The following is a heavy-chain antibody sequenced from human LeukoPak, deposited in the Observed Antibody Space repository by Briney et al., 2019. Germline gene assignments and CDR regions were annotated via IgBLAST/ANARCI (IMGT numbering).Heavy chain of an antibody. CDR1: GFTFSSYA. Sequence: GGSLRLSCAASGFTFSSYAMSWVRQAPGKGLEWVSGISGTGGSTYHADSVKGRFTLSRDNSKNTLYLQMNSLRAEDTAVYYCAKAGNYDFWSGSSDYLDYWGQGTLVTVSS. J-gene: IGHJ4*02. CDR3: AKAGNYDFWSGSSDYLDY. D-gene: IGHD3-3*01. CDR2: ISGTGGST. V-gene: IGHV3-23*01.